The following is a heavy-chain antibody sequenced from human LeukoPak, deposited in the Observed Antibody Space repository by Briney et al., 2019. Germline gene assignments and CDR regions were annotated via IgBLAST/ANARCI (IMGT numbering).Heavy chain of an antibody. CDR3: AKDIGGGDWRFDY. J-gene: IGHJ4*02. V-gene: IGHV3-43*02. CDR2: IGGDGAVT. CDR1: GFTFSNYA. D-gene: IGHD1-1*01. Sequence: GGSLSLSCAASGFTFSNYALSWVRQAPGKGLEWVSVIGGDGAVTYYADSVKGRFTISRDNSKNSLYLQMNSLRTEDTALYYCAKDIGGGDWRFDYWGQGTLVTVSS.